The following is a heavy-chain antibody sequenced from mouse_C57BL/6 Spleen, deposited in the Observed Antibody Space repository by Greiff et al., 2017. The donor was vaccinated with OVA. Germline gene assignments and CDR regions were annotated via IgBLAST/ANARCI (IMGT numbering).Heavy chain of an antibody. J-gene: IGHJ4*01. CDR2: INYDGSST. D-gene: IGHD1-1*01. V-gene: IGHV5-16*01. CDR1: GFTFSDYY. Sequence: EVKLVESEGGLVQPGSSMKLSCTASGFTFSDYYMAWVRQVPEKGLEWVANINYDGSSTYYLDTLKSRFIISRDNAKNILYLQMSSLKSEDTATYYCARSLYYYGIRMYAMDYWGQGTSVTVSS. CDR3: ARSLYYYGIRMYAMDY.